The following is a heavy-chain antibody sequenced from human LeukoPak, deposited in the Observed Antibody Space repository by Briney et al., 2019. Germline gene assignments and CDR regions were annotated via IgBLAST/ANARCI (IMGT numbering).Heavy chain of an antibody. CDR1: GFTFSNYP. D-gene: IGHD2-15*01. V-gene: IGHV3-23*01. J-gene: IGHJ4*02. CDR3: ARSRIVDRRGYFDF. CDR2: IGGSDDT. Sequence: QTGGSLRLSCVTSGFTFSNYPMTWVRQSPGKGLGWVSTIGGSDDTYYADSVQGRFTISRDTSKNTLYLQMHSLGAEDTAVYYCARSRIVDRRGYFDFWGQGTLVTASS.